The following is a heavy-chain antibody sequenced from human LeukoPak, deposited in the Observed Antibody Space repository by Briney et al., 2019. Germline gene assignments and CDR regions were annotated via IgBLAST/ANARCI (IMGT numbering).Heavy chain of an antibody. V-gene: IGHV3-21*01. CDR1: GFTFSSYS. CDR3: ARDPPAVAINTYG. Sequence: GGSLRLSCAASGFTFSSYSMNWVRQAPGKGLEWVSSISSSSSYIYYADSVKGRFTISRDNAKNSLYLQMNSLRAEDTAVYYCARDPPAVAINTYGWGQGTLVTVSS. J-gene: IGHJ4*02. D-gene: IGHD5-24*01. CDR2: ISSSSSYI.